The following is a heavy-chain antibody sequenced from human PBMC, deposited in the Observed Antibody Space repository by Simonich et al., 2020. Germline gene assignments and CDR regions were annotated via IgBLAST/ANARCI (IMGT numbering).Heavy chain of an antibody. D-gene: IGHD1-26*01. CDR2: NNHSGSN. CDR3: ASPSGSYAGGHAFDI. CDR1: GGSFSGYY. J-gene: IGHJ3*02. Sequence: QVQLQQWGAGLLKPSETLSLTCAVYGGSFSGYYWSWIRQPPGKGLEGIGENNHSGSNHYNPSLRSRVTISVETSKNQFSLKLSSVTAADTAVYYCASPSGSYAGGHAFDIWGQGTMVTVSS. V-gene: IGHV4-34*01.